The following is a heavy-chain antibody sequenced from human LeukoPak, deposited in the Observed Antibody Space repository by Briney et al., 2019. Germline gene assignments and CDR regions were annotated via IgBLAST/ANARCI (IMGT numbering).Heavy chain of an antibody. Sequence: GGSLRLSCAASGFTFSNYAMSWVRQAPGKGLEWVSAITDSGFSTYYADSVKGRFTVSRDNSKNMMYLQMNSLRAEDTAVYYCAKGAAVAGTILYWGQGTLVTVSS. V-gene: IGHV3-23*01. D-gene: IGHD6-19*01. J-gene: IGHJ4*02. CDR3: AKGAAVAGTILY. CDR1: GFTFSNYA. CDR2: ITDSGFST.